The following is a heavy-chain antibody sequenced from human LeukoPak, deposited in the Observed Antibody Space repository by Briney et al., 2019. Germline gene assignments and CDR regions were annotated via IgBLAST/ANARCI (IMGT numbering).Heavy chain of an antibody. CDR3: ARQSPQYSGSYWSFDY. J-gene: IGHJ4*02. Sequence: GESLKISCKGSGYSFTSYWISWVRQMPGKGLEWMGIIYPGHSDTRYSPSVQGQVTISADKSIRTAYLQWSGLKASDTAMYYCARQSPQYSGSYWSFDYWGQGTLVTVSS. CDR1: GYSFTSYW. V-gene: IGHV5-51*01. D-gene: IGHD1-26*01. CDR2: IYPGHSDT.